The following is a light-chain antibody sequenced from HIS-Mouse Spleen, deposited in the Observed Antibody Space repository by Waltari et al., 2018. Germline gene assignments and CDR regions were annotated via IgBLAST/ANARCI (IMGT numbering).Light chain of an antibody. Sequence: QSALTQPASVSGSPGQSITISCTGTSSDVGSYNLVSWYQQHPGKAPKLMIYEGSKRPSGVSNRFSGSKSGNTASLRISGLQAEDEADYYCSSYTSSSTEVFGGGTKLNVL. V-gene: IGLV2-14*02. J-gene: IGLJ2*01. CDR2: EGS. CDR1: SSDVGSYNL. CDR3: SSYTSSSTEV.